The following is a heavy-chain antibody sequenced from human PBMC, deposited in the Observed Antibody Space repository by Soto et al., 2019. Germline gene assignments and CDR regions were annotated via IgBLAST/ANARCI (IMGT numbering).Heavy chain of an antibody. J-gene: IGHJ4*02. CDR2: INHSGSS. V-gene: IGHV4-34*01. D-gene: IGHD3-10*01. CDR3: TSGLFSRSPYTRSYYNFDY. Sequence: SETLSLTCAVSGGSFSGYIWTWIRQTPGKGLQWIGQINHSGSSIYNPSLKNRVTISTMSNNKFSLELSSVTAADTAVYYCTSGLFSRSPYTRSYYNFDYWGQGTMVTVSS. CDR1: GGSFSGYI.